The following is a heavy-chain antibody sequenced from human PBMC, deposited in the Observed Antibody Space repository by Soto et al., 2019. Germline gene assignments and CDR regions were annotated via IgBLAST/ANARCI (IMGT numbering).Heavy chain of an antibody. CDR3: ARVGRWLTYYFDY. Sequence: QVQLVQSGAEVKKPGSSVKVSCKASGGTFTSYAISWVRQAPGQGLEWMGGIIPIFGTANYAQTFQGRVTINADESTSTAYVELSSLRSEDTAVYYCARVGRWLTYYFDYWCQGTLVNVSS. CDR2: IIPIFGTA. D-gene: IGHD5-12*01. CDR1: GGTFTSYA. V-gene: IGHV1-69*12. J-gene: IGHJ4*02.